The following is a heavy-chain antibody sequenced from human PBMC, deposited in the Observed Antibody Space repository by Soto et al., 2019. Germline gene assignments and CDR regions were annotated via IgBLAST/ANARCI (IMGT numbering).Heavy chain of an antibody. CDR3: AKDPDSSGYCDFDY. D-gene: IGHD3-22*01. V-gene: IGHV3-33*06. CDR1: GFTFSSYG. Sequence: PGGSLRLSCAASGFTFSSYGMHWVRQAPGKGLEWVAVMWYDGGNKYYADSVKGRFTISRDNSKNTLYLQMNSLRAEDTAVYYCAKDPDSSGYCDFDYWGKGTLVTVSS. CDR2: MWYDGGNK. J-gene: IGHJ4*02.